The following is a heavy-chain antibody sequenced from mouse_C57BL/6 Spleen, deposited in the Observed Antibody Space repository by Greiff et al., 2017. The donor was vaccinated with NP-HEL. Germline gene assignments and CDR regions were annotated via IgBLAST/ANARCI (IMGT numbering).Heavy chain of an antibody. CDR2: LNPNNGGT. V-gene: IGHV1-26*01. CDR3: ARYMGWLPFDY. Sequence: VQLQQSGPELVKPGASVKISCKASGYTFTDYYMNWVKQCHGKSLEWIGDLNPNNGGTSYNQTFKGKATLTVDTSSSTAYMELRSLTSEDSAVYYWARYMGWLPFDYWGQGTTLTVSS. CDR1: GYTFTDYY. D-gene: IGHD2-3*01. J-gene: IGHJ2*01.